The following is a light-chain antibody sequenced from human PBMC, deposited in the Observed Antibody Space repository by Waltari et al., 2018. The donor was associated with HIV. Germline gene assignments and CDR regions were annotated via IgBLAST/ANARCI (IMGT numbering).Light chain of an antibody. V-gene: IGLV1-51*01. Sequence: QSVLTQPPSVSAAPGQRVTISCSTSSSNIGDDFVSWYQHLPGAAPKLVIYDNHDRPSGIPDRFSGSKSGTSATLAITGLQTADEGVYFCGTWSRSRRGAVFGAGTKLTVL. CDR3: GTWSRSRRGAV. J-gene: IGLJ2*01. CDR2: DNH. CDR1: SSNIGDDF.